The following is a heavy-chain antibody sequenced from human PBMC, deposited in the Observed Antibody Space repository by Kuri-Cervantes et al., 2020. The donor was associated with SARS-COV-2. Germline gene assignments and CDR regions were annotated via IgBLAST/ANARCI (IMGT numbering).Heavy chain of an antibody. CDR3: ARANVVVPAAMGFDP. V-gene: IGHV3-11*04. CDR2: ISSSGSTI. Sequence: GEFLKISCAASGFTFSDYYMSWIRQAPGKGLEWVSYISSSGSTIYYADSVKGRFTISRDNAKNSLYLQMNSLRAEDTAVYYCARANVVVPAAMGFDPWGQGTLVTVSS. CDR1: GFTFSDYY. J-gene: IGHJ5*02. D-gene: IGHD2-2*01.